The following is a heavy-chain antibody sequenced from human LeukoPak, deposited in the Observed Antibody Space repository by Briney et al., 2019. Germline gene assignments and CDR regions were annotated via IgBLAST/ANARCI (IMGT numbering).Heavy chain of an antibody. CDR1: GFTFSSYA. D-gene: IGHD3-10*01. J-gene: IGHJ4*02. CDR2: ISYDGSNK. CDR3: ASDRVENGPPDY. Sequence: GRSLILSCAASGFTFSSYAMHWVRPAPRKRLERVAVISYDGSNKYYADSVKGRFTISRDNSKNTLYLQMNSLRAEDTAVYYCASDRVENGPPDYWGQGTLVTVSS. V-gene: IGHV3-30*04.